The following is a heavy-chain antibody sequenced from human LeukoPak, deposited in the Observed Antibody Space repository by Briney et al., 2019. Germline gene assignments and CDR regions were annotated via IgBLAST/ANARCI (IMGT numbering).Heavy chain of an antibody. Sequence: GGSLRLSCAASGFTFSSYGMHWVCHAPGKGLEWVAVIWYDGRNKFYADSLKGRFTISRDNSKNTLYQQMNSLRAEDTAVYYCARVNRGDAFDIWGQGTSVTVSS. CDR3: ARVNRGDAFDI. V-gene: IGHV3-33*01. CDR1: GFTFSSYG. D-gene: IGHD3-16*02. CDR2: IWYDGRNK. J-gene: IGHJ3*02.